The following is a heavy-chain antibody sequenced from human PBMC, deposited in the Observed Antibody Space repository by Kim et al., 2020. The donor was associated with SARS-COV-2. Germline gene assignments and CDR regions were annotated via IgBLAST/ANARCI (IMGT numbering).Heavy chain of an antibody. CDR3: ARSSSSWYVHYYYYGMDV. V-gene: IGHV3-30*04. D-gene: IGHD6-13*01. CDR1: GFTFSSYA. Sequence: GGSLRLSCAASGFTFSSYAMHWVRQAPGKGLEWVAVISYDGSNKYYADSVKGRFTISRDNSKNTLYLQMNSLRAEDTAVYYCARSSSSWYVHYYYYGMDVWGQGTTVTVSS. J-gene: IGHJ6*02. CDR2: ISYDGSNK.